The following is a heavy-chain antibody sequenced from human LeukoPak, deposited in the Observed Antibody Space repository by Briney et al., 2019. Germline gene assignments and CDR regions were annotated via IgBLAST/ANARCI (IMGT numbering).Heavy chain of an antibody. Sequence: SSETLSLTCTVSGGSISSSSYYWGWIRQPPGKGLEWIGSIYYSGSTYYNPSLKSRVTISVDTSKNQFSLELTSVTAADTAIYYCAKRIIEARENGDSNWLDPWGQGTLVTVSS. CDR3: AKRIIEARENGDSNWLDP. V-gene: IGHV4-39*07. D-gene: IGHD4-17*01. CDR1: GGSISSSSYY. J-gene: IGHJ5*01. CDR2: IYYSGST.